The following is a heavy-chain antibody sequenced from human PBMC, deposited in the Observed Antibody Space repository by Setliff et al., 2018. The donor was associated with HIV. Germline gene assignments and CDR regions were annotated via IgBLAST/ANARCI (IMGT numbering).Heavy chain of an antibody. CDR3: ARGPYCSGGSCYSSLDY. D-gene: IGHD2-15*01. J-gene: IGHJ4*02. Sequence: PSETLSLTCTVSGGSISSYYWSWIRQPPGKGLAWIGHIYYSGSTKYNPSLKSRVTISADTSKNQFSLKLSSVTAADTAVYYCARGPYCSGGSCYSSLDYWGQGTLVTVSS. CDR1: GGSISSYY. CDR2: IYYSGST. V-gene: IGHV4-59*01.